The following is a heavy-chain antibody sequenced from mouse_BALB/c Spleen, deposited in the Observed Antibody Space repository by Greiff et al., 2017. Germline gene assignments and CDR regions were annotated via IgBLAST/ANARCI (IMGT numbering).Heavy chain of an antibody. CDR3: ARWPFAY. J-gene: IGHJ3*01. CDR2: ISSGSSTI. CDR1: GFTFSSFG. V-gene: IGHV5-17*02. Sequence: EVQGVESGGGLVQPGGSRKLSCAASGFTFSSFGMHWVRQAPEKGLEWVAYISSGSSTIYYADTVKGRFTISRDNPKNTLFLQMTSLRSEDTAMYYCARWPFAYWGQGTLVTVSA.